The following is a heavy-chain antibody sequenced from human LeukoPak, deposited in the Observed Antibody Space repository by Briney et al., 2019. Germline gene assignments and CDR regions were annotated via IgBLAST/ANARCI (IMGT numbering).Heavy chain of an antibody. CDR1: GYSFTSYW. Sequence: GESLKISCKGSGYSFTSYWIGWVRQMPGKGLEWMGIIYPGDSVTRYSPSFQGQVTISADKSISTAYLQWSSLKASDTAMYYCARQMAPTIVVVPAAIGVNAFDIWGQGTMVTVSS. CDR3: ARQMAPTIVVVPAAIGVNAFDI. CDR2: IYPGDSVT. J-gene: IGHJ3*02. V-gene: IGHV5-51*01. D-gene: IGHD2-2*02.